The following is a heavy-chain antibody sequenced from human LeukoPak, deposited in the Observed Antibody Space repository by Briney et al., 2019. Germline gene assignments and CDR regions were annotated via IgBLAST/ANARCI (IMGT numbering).Heavy chain of an antibody. D-gene: IGHD6-19*01. J-gene: IGHJ4*02. Sequence: ASVTVSCKASGYTFTSYGISWVRQAPGQGREWIGWISAYNGNTNYAQKLQGRVTMTTDTSTSTACMELRSLRSDDTAVYYCARALGYSSGWTPRPLDYWGQGTLVTVSS. CDR2: ISAYNGNT. CDR1: GYTFTSYG. V-gene: IGHV1-18*01. CDR3: ARALGYSSGWTPRPLDY.